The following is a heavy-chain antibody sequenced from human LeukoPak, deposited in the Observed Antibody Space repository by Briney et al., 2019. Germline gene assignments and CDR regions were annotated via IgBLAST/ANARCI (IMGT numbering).Heavy chain of an antibody. CDR2: IYYSGST. V-gene: IGHV4-31*03. CDR1: GGSISSGGYY. J-gene: IGHJ4*02. Sequence: PSETLSLTCTVSGGSISSGGYYWSWIRQHPGKGLEWIGYIYYSGSTYYNPSLKSRVTISVDTSKNQFPLKLSSVTAADTAVYYCARESITMIATCWGQGTLVTVSS. CDR3: ARESITMIATC. D-gene: IGHD3-22*01.